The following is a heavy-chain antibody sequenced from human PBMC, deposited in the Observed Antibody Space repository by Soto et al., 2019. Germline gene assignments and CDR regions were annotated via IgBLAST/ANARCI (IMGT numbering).Heavy chain of an antibody. Sequence: GGSLRLSCAASGFTFNNVRMNWVCQAPGEGLEWVGRIKSKADGGTTDYAAPVKGRFTISRDDSKNTLYLQMNSLKTEDTAVYYCTTPGPPDRYTYGKYWGQGTLVTVSS. CDR2: IKSKADGGTT. CDR3: TTPGPPDRYTYGKY. D-gene: IGHD5-18*01. V-gene: IGHV3-15*07. J-gene: IGHJ4*02. CDR1: GFTFNNVR.